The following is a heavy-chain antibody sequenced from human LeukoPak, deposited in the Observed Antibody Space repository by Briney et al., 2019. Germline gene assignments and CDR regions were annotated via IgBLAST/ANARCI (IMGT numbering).Heavy chain of an antibody. J-gene: IGHJ6*03. CDR1: GGSISSGSYY. CDR2: IYTSGST. D-gene: IGHD2-2*01. CDR3: ARSHCSSTSCYGYYYYYMDV. Sequence: SETLSLTCTVSGGSISSGSYYWSWIRQPAGKGLEWIGRIYTSGSTNYNPSLKSRVTISVDTSKNQFSLKLSSVTAADTAVYYCARSHCSSTSCYGYYYYYMDVWGKGTTVTVSS. V-gene: IGHV4-61*02.